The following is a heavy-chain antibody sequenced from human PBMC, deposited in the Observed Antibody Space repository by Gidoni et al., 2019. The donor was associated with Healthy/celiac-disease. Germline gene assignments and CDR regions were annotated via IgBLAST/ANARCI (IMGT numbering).Heavy chain of an antibody. Sequence: EVQLLESGGGLVQPGGSLRLACAAAGFTFSSYAMSWVRQAPGKGLEWVPAISGSGGSTYYADSVKGRFTISRDNSKNTLYLQMNSLRAEDTAVYYCVGVLRRFGELFVPPVHWGQGTLVTVSS. V-gene: IGHV3-23*01. J-gene: IGHJ4*02. D-gene: IGHD3-10*01. CDR1: GFTFSSYA. CDR2: ISGSGGST. CDR3: VGVLRRFGELFVPPVH.